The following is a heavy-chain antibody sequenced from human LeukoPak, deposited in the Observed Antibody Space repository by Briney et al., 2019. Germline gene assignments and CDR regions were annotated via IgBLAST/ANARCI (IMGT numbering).Heavy chain of an antibody. D-gene: IGHD2-2*01. CDR3: AREGYCSSTSCYVKGEAWFDP. CDR1: GGSISSGGYS. V-gene: IGHV4-30-2*01. CDR2: IYHSGST. Sequence: PSQTLSLTCAVSGGSISSGGYSWSWIRQPPGKGLEWIGYIYHSGSTYYNPSLESRVTISVDRSKNQFSLKLSSVTAADTAVYYCAREGYCSSTSCYVKGEAWFDPWGQGTLVTVSS. J-gene: IGHJ5*02.